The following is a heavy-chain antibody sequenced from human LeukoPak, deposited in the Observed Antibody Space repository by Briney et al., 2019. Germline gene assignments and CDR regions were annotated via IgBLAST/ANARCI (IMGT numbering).Heavy chain of an antibody. D-gene: IGHD6-13*01. V-gene: IGHV1-58*01. CDR2: IVVGSGNT. J-gene: IGHJ4*02. CDR1: GFTFTTSA. Sequence: SVKVSSKTSGFTFTTSAVQWVRQARGQRLEWIGWIVVGSGNTKYAQKFQQRVTITRDMSTNTAYMELSSLSSEDTAVYYCAAEKVAAAVPYYFDSWGQGTLVTVSS. CDR3: AAEKVAAAVPYYFDS.